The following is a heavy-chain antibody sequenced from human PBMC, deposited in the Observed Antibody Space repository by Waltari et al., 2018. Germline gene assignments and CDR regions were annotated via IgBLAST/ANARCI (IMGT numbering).Heavy chain of an antibody. D-gene: IGHD3-3*01. CDR1: GGTFSSYV. CDR2: SIPMFGKT. J-gene: IGHJ6*02. CDR3: ARANVITIFGVVRGVAMDV. V-gene: IGHV1-69*01. Sequence: QVQLVQCGSEVKKPGSSVKVSCKASGGTFSSYVISWVRQAPGKGIEWMGWSIPMFGKTNYERKGQGRVTITADESTSTAYMELSSLRSEDTAVYYCARANVITIFGVVRGVAMDVWGQGTTVTVSS.